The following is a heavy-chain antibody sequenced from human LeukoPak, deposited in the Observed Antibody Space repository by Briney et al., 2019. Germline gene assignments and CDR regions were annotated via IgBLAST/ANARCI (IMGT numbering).Heavy chain of an antibody. CDR3: AIDYGSGSYYLDY. Sequence: ASVKVSCKASGYTFTGYYMHWVRQAPGQGLEWMGWINPNSGGTNNAQKFQGRVTMTRDTSISTAYMELSRLRSDDTAVYYCAIDYGSGSYYLDYWGQGTLVTVSS. CDR1: GYTFTGYY. J-gene: IGHJ4*02. CDR2: INPNSGGT. V-gene: IGHV1-2*02. D-gene: IGHD3-10*01.